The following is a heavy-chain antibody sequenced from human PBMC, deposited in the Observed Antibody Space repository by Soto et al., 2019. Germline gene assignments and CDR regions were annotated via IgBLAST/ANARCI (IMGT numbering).Heavy chain of an antibody. CDR1: GGSISSYY. D-gene: IGHD5-12*01. CDR2: IYYSGST. CDR3: AKSGADVWSLPRY. Sequence: PSETLSLTCTVSGGSISSYYWSWIRQPPGKGLEWIGDIYYSGSTNYNPSLKSRVTITVDTSKKQFSLELRSVTAADTAVYYCAKSGADVWSLPRYWGQGTLVTVSS. J-gene: IGHJ4*02. V-gene: IGHV4-59*08.